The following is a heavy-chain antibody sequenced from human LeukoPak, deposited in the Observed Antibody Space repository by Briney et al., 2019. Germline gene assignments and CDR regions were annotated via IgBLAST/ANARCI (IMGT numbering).Heavy chain of an antibody. D-gene: IGHD4-17*01. V-gene: IGHV1-69*04. CDR1: GGTFSSYA. Sequence: SVKVSCKASGGTFSSYAISWVRQAPGQGLEWMGRIIPILGIANYAQKFQGRVTITADESTSTAYMELSSLRSEDTAVYYCAMSRGNYGDTGGAFDIWGQGTMVTVSS. CDR3: AMSRGNYGDTGGAFDI. CDR2: IIPILGIA. J-gene: IGHJ3*02.